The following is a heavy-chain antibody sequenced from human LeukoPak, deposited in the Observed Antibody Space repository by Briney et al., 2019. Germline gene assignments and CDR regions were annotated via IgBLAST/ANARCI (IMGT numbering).Heavy chain of an antibody. D-gene: IGHD4-17*01. Sequence: SETLSLTCSVSGGTITSSSHYWGWIRQPPGKGLEWLGAIYHSGTTYYNPSLKSRVTISVDTSKNQFSLKVSSVTAADTAMFYCARWTTTATMGAFDIWGQGTMVTVCS. J-gene: IGHJ3*02. V-gene: IGHV4-39*07. CDR3: ARWTTTATMGAFDI. CDR1: GGTITSSSHY. CDR2: IYHSGTT.